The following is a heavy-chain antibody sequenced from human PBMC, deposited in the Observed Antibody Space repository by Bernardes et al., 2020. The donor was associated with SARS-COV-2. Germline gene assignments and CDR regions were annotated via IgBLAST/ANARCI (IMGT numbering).Heavy chain of an antibody. CDR2: ISINGDHT. J-gene: IGHJ4*02. V-gene: IGHV3-64D*06. CDR3: VKGSVAVAGVDY. D-gene: IGHD6-19*01. CDR1: GFTFSKYV. Sequence: GGSLRLSCSVSGFTFSKYVMHWVRQAPGKGLEYVSAISINGDHTFYVDSVKGRFIISRDDSKNILYLQMSSLRAEDTAIYFCVKGSVAVAGVDYWGQGTLVTVSS.